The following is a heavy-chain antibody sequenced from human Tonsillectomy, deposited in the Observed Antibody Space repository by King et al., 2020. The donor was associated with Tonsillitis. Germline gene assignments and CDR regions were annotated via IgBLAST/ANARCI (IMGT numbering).Heavy chain of an antibody. CDR2: IIPPSGGT. CDR3: TRETLAFDS. J-gene: IGHJ4*02. Sequence: QLVQSGAEVKKPGASVKVSCKASGYTFFDYYIHWVRQAPGQGLEWLGWIIPPSGGTNFAQKFQGRVTMTRDTSINTAHMELSGVTSDDTAMYYCTRETLAFDSWGQGTLVTVSS. CDR1: GYTFFDYY. V-gene: IGHV1-2*02.